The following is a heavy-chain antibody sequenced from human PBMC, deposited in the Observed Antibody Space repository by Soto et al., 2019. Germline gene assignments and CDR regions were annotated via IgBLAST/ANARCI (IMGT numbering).Heavy chain of an antibody. CDR3: ARALPDYGDSLRAFDI. CDR2: IIPIFGTA. CDR1: GGTFSSYA. J-gene: IGHJ3*02. Sequence: QVQLVQSGAEVKKPGSSVKVSCKASGGTFSSYAISWVRQAPGQGLAWMGGIIPIFGTANYAQKFQGRVTITADESTSTAYMELSSLRSEDTAVYYCARALPDYGDSLRAFDIWGQGTMVTVSS. D-gene: IGHD4-17*01. V-gene: IGHV1-69*01.